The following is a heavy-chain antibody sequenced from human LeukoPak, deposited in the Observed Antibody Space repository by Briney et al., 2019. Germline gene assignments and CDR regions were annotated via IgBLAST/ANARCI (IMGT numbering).Heavy chain of an antibody. Sequence: SETLSLTCTVSGGSISSYYWSWIRQPPGKGLEWIGYTYYSGSTNYNPSLKSRITMSVDTSKNQFSLTLSSVSAADAAVYYCARVATSGSDFDYWGQGILVTVSS. CDR1: GGSISSYY. CDR3: ARVATSGSDFDY. CDR2: TYYSGST. D-gene: IGHD1-26*01. J-gene: IGHJ4*02. V-gene: IGHV4-59*12.